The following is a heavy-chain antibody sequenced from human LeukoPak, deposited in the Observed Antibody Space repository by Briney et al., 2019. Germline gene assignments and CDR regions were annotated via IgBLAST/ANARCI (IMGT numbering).Heavy chain of an antibody. J-gene: IGHJ6*02. V-gene: IGHV3-53*01. D-gene: IGHD2-15*01. CDR2: IYSGGST. CDR3: ARERIERCSGGSCYYYYGMDV. Sequence: TGGSLRLSCAASGFTVSSNYMSWVRQAPGKGLEWVSVIYSGGSTYYADSVKGRFTISRDNSKNTLYLQMNSLRAEDTAVYYCARERIERCSGGSCYYYYGMDVWGQGTTVTVSS. CDR1: GFTVSSNY.